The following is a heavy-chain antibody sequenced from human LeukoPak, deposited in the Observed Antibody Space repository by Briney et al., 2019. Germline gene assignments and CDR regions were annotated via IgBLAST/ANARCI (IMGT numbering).Heavy chain of an antibody. CDR1: GFTFRKHY. CDR2: IKEDGEI. J-gene: IGHJ4*02. Sequence: GGSLRPSCAASGFTFRKHYMSWVRQAPGKGLEWVATIKEDGEIYYVDSVKGRFTISRDNAKNSLYLQMNSLRAEDTAVYYCARGVGGADYWGQGTLVTVSS. V-gene: IGHV3-7*01. D-gene: IGHD2-21*01. CDR3: ARGVGGADY.